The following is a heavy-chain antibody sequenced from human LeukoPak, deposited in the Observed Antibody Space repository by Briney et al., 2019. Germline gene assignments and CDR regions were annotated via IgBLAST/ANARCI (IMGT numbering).Heavy chain of an antibody. CDR2: IYKAGNT. CDR3: ARHDRGFGDSIDY. CDR1: GGSISSTTYY. D-gene: IGHD3-10*01. Sequence: SETLSLTCTVSGGSISSTTYYWAWIRQPPGKGLEWIGSIYKAGNTNYNPSLRSRVTISVDTSKNQFSLKLSSVTAADTAVYYCARHDRGFGDSIDYWGQGTLVTVSS. V-gene: IGHV4-39*01. J-gene: IGHJ4*02.